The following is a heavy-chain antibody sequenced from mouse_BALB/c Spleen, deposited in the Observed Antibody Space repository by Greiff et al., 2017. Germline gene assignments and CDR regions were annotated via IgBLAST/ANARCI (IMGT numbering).Heavy chain of an antibody. CDR3: ARGGVEEYYFDY. J-gene: IGHJ2*01. Sequence: VQRVESGAELMKPGASVKISCKATGYTFSSYWIEWVKQRPGHGLEWIGEILPGSGSTNYNEKFKGKATFTADTSSNTAYMQLSSLTSEDSAVYYCARGGVEEYYFDYWGQGTTLTVSS. V-gene: IGHV1-9*01. CDR1: GYTFSSYW. CDR2: ILPGSGST. D-gene: IGHD1-1*01.